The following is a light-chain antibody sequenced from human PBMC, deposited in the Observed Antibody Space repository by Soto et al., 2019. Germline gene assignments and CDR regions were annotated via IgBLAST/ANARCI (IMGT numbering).Light chain of an antibody. V-gene: IGKV1-5*03. CDR2: KAS. Sequence: DIQMTQSPSTLSASVGDRVTITCRASQSISNWLAWYQQKPGKAPKLLIYKASSLESGVPSGFSGSGSVTDFTLTISSLQPDDFETYYCQCAVTFGGGTKVEIK. CDR3: QCAVT. CDR1: QSISNW. J-gene: IGKJ4*01.